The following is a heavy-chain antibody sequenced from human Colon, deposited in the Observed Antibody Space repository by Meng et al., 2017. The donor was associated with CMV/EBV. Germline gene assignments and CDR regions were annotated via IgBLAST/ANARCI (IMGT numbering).Heavy chain of an antibody. D-gene: IGHD3-10*01. CDR2: IYSNGRI. J-gene: IGHJ6*02. Sequence: QVQVQEAGPGLVKPSATLSLTCTVSGGSISGHYWTWIRRPAGEGLQWLGRIYSNGRIDENYSLRSRVTISVDTSKNQLSLRLTSVTAADTAVYYCGRAGARGVPIDVWGRGTPVTVSS. CDR1: GGSISGHY. V-gene: IGHV4-4*07. CDR3: GRAGARGVPIDV.